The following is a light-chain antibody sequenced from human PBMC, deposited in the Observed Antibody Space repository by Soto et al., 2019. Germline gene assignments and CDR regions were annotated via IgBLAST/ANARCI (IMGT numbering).Light chain of an antibody. CDR2: GAS. V-gene: IGKV3-15*01. CDR3: QQYNTWPTLT. CDR1: QSVSSN. J-gene: IGKJ5*01. Sequence: EIVMTQSPATLSVSPGERARLSCRASQSVSSNLAWYQQKPGQAHRLIIYGASTRATGIPARFSGSGSGTEFTLTISSLQSEDFAVYYGQQYNTWPTLTFGQGTRLDIK.